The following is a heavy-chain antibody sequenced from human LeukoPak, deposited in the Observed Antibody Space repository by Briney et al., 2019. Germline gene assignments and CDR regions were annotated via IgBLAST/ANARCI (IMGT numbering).Heavy chain of an antibody. CDR1: GYSISSGYY. D-gene: IGHD5-12*01. Sequence: SETLSLTCTVSGYSISSGYYWGWIRQPPGKGLEWIGSIYHSGSTYYNPSLKSRVTISVDTSKNQFSLKLSSVTAADTAVYYCARLTGYHWESSYDYWGQGTLVTVSS. J-gene: IGHJ4*02. CDR2: IYHSGST. V-gene: IGHV4-38-2*02. CDR3: ARLTGYHWESSYDY.